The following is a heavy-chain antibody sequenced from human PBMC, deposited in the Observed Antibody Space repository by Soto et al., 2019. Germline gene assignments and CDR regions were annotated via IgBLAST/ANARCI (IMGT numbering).Heavy chain of an antibody. CDR3: ARGGYYDSSGIDAFDI. CDR2: ISYDGSNK. CDR1: GFTFSSYA. D-gene: IGHD3-22*01. J-gene: IGHJ3*02. Sequence: QVQLVESGGGVVQPRRSLRLSCAASGFTFSSYAMHWVRQAPGKGLEWVAVISYDGSNKYYADSVKGRFTISRDNSKNTLYLQMNSLRAEDTAVYYCARGGYYDSSGIDAFDIWGQGTMVTVSS. V-gene: IGHV3-30-3*01.